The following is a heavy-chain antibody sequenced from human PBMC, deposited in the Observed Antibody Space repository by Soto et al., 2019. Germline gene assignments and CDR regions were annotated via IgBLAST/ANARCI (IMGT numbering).Heavy chain of an antibody. CDR2: IYYSGST. Sequence: PSETLSLTCTFSGCSISSYYWSLIRQPPGKGLEWIGYIYYSGSTNYNPSLKSRVTISVDTSKNQFSLKLSSVTAADTAVYHCARRWGTTFDYWGQGTLVTVSS. CDR3: ARRWGTTFDY. D-gene: IGHD3-16*01. V-gene: IGHV4-59*08. J-gene: IGHJ4*02. CDR1: GCSISSYY.